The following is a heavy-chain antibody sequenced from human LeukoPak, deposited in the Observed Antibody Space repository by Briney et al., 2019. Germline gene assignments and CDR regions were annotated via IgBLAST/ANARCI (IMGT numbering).Heavy chain of an antibody. Sequence: PSETLSLTCAVYGGSFSGYYWSWIRQPPGKGLEWIGEINHSGSTNYNPSLKSRVTISVDTSKNQFSLKLSSVTAADTAVYYCARVNPIPTYYFDYWGQGTLVTVSS. J-gene: IGHJ4*02. CDR1: GGSFSGYY. V-gene: IGHV4-34*01. CDR3: ARVNPIPTYYFDY. CDR2: INHSGST.